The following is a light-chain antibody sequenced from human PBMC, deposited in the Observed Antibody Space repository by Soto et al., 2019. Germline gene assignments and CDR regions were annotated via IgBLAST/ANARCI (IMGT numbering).Light chain of an antibody. CDR3: QQYGSSPIT. V-gene: IGKV3-20*01. CDR2: GAS. J-gene: IGKJ5*01. Sequence: EIVLTQSPGTLSLSPGERATLSGRASQSVSSSLAWYQQKPGQAPRLLISGASSRATGIPDRFSGGGSGTDFTLTISRLEPEDFALYYCQQYGSSPITFGQGTRLEIK. CDR1: QSVSSS.